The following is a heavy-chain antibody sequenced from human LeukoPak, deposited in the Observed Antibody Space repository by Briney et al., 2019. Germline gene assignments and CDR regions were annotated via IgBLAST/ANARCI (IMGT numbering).Heavy chain of an antibody. Sequence: GGSLRLSCAASGFTFSSYGMHWVRQAPGKGLEWVAFIRYDGSNKYYGDSVKGRFTISRDNSKNTLYLQMNSLRAEDTAVYYCAGSGGRDGYNHWFDPWGQGTLVTVSS. D-gene: IGHD5-24*01. CDR3: AGSGGRDGYNHWFDP. J-gene: IGHJ5*02. CDR1: GFTFSSYG. V-gene: IGHV3-30*02. CDR2: IRYDGSNK.